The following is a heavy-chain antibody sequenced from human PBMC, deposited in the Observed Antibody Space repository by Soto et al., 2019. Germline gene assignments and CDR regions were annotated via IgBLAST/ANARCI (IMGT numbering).Heavy chain of an antibody. V-gene: IGHV4-30-2*01. Sequence: TLSLTCAVSGGSISSGGYSWSWIRQPPGKGLEWIGYIYHSGSTYYNPSLKSRVTISVDRSKNQFSLKLSSVTAADTAVYYCARVGPMVRGVIPVWFDPWGQGTLVTVSS. CDR3: ARVGPMVRGVIPVWFDP. CDR2: IYHSGST. J-gene: IGHJ5*02. CDR1: GGSISSGGYS. D-gene: IGHD3-10*01.